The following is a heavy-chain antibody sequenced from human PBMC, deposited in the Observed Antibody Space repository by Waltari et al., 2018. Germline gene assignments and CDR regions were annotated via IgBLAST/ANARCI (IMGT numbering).Heavy chain of an antibody. CDR1: VGSISSDSYY. J-gene: IGHJ5*02. CDR3: ARLSYHIVTGYGWFDP. CDR2: ISYSGST. V-gene: IGHV4-39*01. Sequence: QLQLQESGPGLVKPSETLSLTCTVSVGSISSDSYYWGWIRQPPGKGLEWIGIISYSGSTYYNPSLKSRVTISVDTSKNQFSLKLSSVTAADTAVYYCARLSYHIVTGYGWFDPWGLGTLVTVSS. D-gene: IGHD3-9*01.